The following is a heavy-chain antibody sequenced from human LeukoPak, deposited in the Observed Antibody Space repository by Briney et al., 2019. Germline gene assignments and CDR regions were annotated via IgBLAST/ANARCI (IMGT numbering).Heavy chain of an antibody. CDR1: GLTYSSYA. D-gene: IGHD6-13*01. V-gene: IGHV3-23*01. Sequence: GGSLTLSCAASGLTYSSYAMSWVRQATGKAVEWVSAISGSGGSTYYAVSEKGRFTISRDNAKNSLYLQMNNLRAEDTAVYYCARVSSQQLKWGQGTLVTVSS. J-gene: IGHJ4*02. CDR2: ISGSGGST. CDR3: ARVSSQQLK.